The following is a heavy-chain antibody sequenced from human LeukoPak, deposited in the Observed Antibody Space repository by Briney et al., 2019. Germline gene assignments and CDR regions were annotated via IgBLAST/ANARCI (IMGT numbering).Heavy chain of an antibody. CDR3: AKDLYGKTSIVGATFDAFDI. J-gene: IGHJ3*02. D-gene: IGHD1-26*01. CDR2: ISGSGGST. Sequence: GGSLRLSCAASGFTFSSYAMSWVRQAPRKGLEWVSAISGSGGSTYYADSVKGRFTISRDNSKNTLYLQMNSLRAEDTAVYYCAKDLYGKTSIVGATFDAFDIWGQGTMVTVSS. V-gene: IGHV3-23*01. CDR1: GFTFSSYA.